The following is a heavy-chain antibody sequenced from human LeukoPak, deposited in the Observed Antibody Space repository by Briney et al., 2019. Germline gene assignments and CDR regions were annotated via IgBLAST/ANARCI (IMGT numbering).Heavy chain of an antibody. V-gene: IGHV1-46*03. CDR2: INPSGGST. D-gene: IGHD5-24*01. Sequence: ASVKVSCKASGYTFTSYYMHWVRQAPGQGLEWMGIINPSGGSTSYAQKFQGRVTMTRDTSTSTVYMELSSLRSEDTAVYYCARDVIPRDGYKNYVDYWGQGTLVTVSS. CDR1: GYTFTSYY. CDR3: ARDVIPRDGYKNYVDY. J-gene: IGHJ4*02.